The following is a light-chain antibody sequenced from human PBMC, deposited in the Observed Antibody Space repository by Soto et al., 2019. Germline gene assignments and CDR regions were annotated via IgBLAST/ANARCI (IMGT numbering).Light chain of an antibody. Sequence: EIVMTQSPATLSVSPGERGTLSCMASQSVSSNLAWYQQKPGQAPRLLIYGASTSATGIPARFSGSGSGTELTLTISILQSEDFAVYDCQQYNNWPPWTFGQGTKVDIK. J-gene: IGKJ1*01. CDR1: QSVSSN. CDR2: GAS. CDR3: QQYNNWPPWT. V-gene: IGKV3-15*01.